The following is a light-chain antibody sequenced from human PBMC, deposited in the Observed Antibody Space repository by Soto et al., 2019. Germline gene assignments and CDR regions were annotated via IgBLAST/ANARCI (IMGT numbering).Light chain of an antibody. V-gene: IGKV3-15*01. CDR3: QQYYDWPPT. CDR1: QSISSS. Sequence: IVLTQSPATLSLSPGERATLSCRASQSISSSLAWYQQKPGQAPRLLIHGASTRATSNPGRFSGSGSGAEFTLTISSLQSEDFALYYCQQYYDWPPTFGQGTKVDIK. CDR2: GAS. J-gene: IGKJ1*01.